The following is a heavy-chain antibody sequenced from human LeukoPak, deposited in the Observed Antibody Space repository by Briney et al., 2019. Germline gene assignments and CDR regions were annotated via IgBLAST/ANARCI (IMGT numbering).Heavy chain of an antibody. D-gene: IGHD6-13*01. Sequence: ASVKVSCKVSGYTLTELSMHWVRQAPGKGLEWMGGFDPEDGETIYAQKFQGRVTMTEDTSTDTPYMELSSLRSEDTAVYYCATPRKGIAAAVLGDYFDYWGQGTLVTVSS. CDR3: ATPRKGIAAAVLGDYFDY. CDR2: FDPEDGET. J-gene: IGHJ4*02. CDR1: GYTLTELS. V-gene: IGHV1-24*01.